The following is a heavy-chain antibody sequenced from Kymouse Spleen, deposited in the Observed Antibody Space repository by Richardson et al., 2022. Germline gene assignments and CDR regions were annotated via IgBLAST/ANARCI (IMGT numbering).Heavy chain of an antibody. CDR2: INTNTGNP. CDR1: GYTFTSYA. V-gene: IGHV7-4-1*01. Sequence: QVQLVQSGSELKKPGASVKVSCKASGYTFTSYAMNWVRQAPGQGLEWMGWINTNTGNPTYAQGFTGRFVFSLDTSVSTAYLQICSLKAEDTAVYYCARRRSMVRGVIIYYYYYGMDVWGQGTTVTVSS. D-gene: IGHD3-10*01. J-gene: IGHJ6*02. CDR3: ARRRSMVRGVIIYYYYYGMDV.